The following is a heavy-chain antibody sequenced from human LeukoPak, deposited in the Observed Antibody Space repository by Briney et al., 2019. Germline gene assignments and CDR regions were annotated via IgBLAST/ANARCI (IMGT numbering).Heavy chain of an antibody. D-gene: IGHD2-8*01. CDR3: ARGIVLMVYALAPRSGFDP. CDR2: IYYSGST. Sequence: PSQTLSLTCTVSGGSISSGDYYWSWIRQPPGKGREWIGYIYYSGSTYYNPSLKSRVTISVDTSKNQFSLKLSSVTAADTAVYYCARGIVLMVYALAPRSGFDPWGQGTLVTVSS. CDR1: GGSISSGDYY. V-gene: IGHV4-30-4*08. J-gene: IGHJ5*02.